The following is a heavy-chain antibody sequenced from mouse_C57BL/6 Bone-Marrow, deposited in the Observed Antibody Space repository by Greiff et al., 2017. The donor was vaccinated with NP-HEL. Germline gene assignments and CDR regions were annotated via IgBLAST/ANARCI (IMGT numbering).Heavy chain of an antibody. CDR3: ARHPRVTFHGMDY. Sequence: EVQLQESGGDLVKPGGSLKLSCAASGFTFSSYGMSWVRQTPDKRLEWVATISSGGSYTYYPDSVKGRFTISRDKAKNTLYLQMSSLKSEDTAMYYCARHPRVTFHGMDYWGQGTSVTVSS. CDR2: ISSGGSYT. CDR1: GFTFSSYG. J-gene: IGHJ4*01. V-gene: IGHV5-6*01. D-gene: IGHD2-5*01.